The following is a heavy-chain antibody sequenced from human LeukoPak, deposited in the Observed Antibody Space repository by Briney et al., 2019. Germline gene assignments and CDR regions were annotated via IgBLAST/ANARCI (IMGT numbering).Heavy chain of an antibody. Sequence: GGSLRLSCAASGFTFSDYYMSWIRQAPGKGLEWVSYISSSGSTIYYADSVKGRFTISRDNSKNTLYLQMNSLRAEDTAVYYCAKAFWSGYSNMIDYWGQGTLVTVSS. CDR3: AKAFWSGYSNMIDY. CDR1: GFTFSDYY. V-gene: IGHV3-11*01. J-gene: IGHJ4*02. CDR2: ISSSGSTI. D-gene: IGHD3-3*01.